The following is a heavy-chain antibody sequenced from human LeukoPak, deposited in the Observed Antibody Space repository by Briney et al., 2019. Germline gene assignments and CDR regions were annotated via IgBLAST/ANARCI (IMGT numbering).Heavy chain of an antibody. V-gene: IGHV3-11*01. J-gene: IGHJ6*02. CDR3: ARDQGASKADIVVVPAAYYYYSGMDV. D-gene: IGHD2-2*01. CDR2: ISSSGSTI. Sequence: PGGSLRLSCAACGFTFSDYYMSWIRQAPGKGLEWVSYISSSGSTIYYAGSVKGRFTISRDNAKNPLYLPMTSLRAEDTAVYYCARDQGASKADIVVVPAAYYYYSGMDVWGQGTTVTVSS. CDR1: GFTFSDYY.